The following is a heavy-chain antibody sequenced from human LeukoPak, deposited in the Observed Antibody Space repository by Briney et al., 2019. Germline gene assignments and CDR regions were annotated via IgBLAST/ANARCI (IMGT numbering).Heavy chain of an antibody. J-gene: IGHJ4*02. CDR3: ARGPSPLKDYYFDY. CDR1: GFTFSSYE. V-gene: IGHV3-48*03. Sequence: GGSLRLSCAASGFTFSSYEMNWVRQAPGKGLEWVSYISSSGSAIYYADSVKGRFTISRDNAKNSLYLQMNSLRAEDTAVCYCARGPSPLKDYYFDYWGQGTLVTVSS. CDR2: ISSSGSAI.